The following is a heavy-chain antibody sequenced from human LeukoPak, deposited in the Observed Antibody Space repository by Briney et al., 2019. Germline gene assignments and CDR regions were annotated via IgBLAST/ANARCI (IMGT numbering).Heavy chain of an antibody. CDR1: GFTFISYP. V-gene: IGHV3-30*01. J-gene: IGHJ4*02. CDR2: ISYDGGNK. D-gene: IGHD3-22*01. CDR3: ARVTFHYDSSGYYFDY. Sequence: QAGGSLRLSCAASGFTFISYPMHWVRQAPGKGLEGVAEISYDGGNKYYADSVKGRFTISRDNSKNTLYLQMNSLRAEDTAVYYCARVTFHYDSSGYYFDYWGQGTLVTVSS.